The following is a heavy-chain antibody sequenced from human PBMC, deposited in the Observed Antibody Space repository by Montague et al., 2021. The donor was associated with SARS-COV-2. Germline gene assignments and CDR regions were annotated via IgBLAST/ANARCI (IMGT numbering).Heavy chain of an antibody. J-gene: IGHJ6*02. CDR1: GGSFSGYY. V-gene: IGHV4-34*01. D-gene: IGHD4-17*01. Sequence: SETLSLTCAVYGGSFSGYYWSWIRQPPGKGLERIGEINHSGSTNXNPSLKSRVTISVDTSKNQFSLKLSSVTAADTAVYYCARWTTVTTFYYYYGMDVWGQGTTVTVSS. CDR3: ARWTTVTTFYYYYGMDV. CDR2: INHSGST.